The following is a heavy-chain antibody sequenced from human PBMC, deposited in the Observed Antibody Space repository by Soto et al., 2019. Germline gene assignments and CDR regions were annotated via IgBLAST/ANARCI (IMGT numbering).Heavy chain of an antibody. CDR1: GFTFSDYA. D-gene: IGHD6-19*01. V-gene: IGHV3-30*18. CDR3: AKGGRQWLVTSAFNY. CDR2: VSHDGRNT. J-gene: IGHJ4*02. Sequence: VQLVESGGGVVQPGRSLRLSCAASGFTFSDYAMHWVRQAPGKGLEWVAVVSHDGRNTHYADSVKGRFTISRDSSKNTVSLAMNPLRAEDTAVYYCAKGGRQWLVTSAFNYWGQGALVTVSS.